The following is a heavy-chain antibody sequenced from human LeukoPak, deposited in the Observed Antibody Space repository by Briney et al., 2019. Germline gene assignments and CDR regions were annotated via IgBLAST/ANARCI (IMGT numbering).Heavy chain of an antibody. Sequence: GGSLRLSCVASGFXFRTYWMNWVRQAPGKGLEWVASMKQDGSETYYMDSVEGRFTISRDNAKNSLYLQMNSLRDEDTAVYYCARPYSDDSGFYVYWGQGILVTVSS. V-gene: IGHV3-7*02. CDR3: ARPYSDDSGFYVY. CDR2: MKQDGSET. D-gene: IGHD3-22*01. J-gene: IGHJ4*02. CDR1: GFXFRTYW.